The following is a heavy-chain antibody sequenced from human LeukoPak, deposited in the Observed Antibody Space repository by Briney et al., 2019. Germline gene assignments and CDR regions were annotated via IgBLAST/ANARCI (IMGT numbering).Heavy chain of an antibody. Sequence: GGSLRLSCSASGFTFSNYDMNWSRQAPGKGLEYVSAISSSGGTTYSADSVKGRFTISRDNSKNSLYVQMSSLRVEDTAVYYCLKGGRLIAAPLDYWGQGTLVTVSS. J-gene: IGHJ4*02. CDR1: GFTFSNYD. CDR2: ISSSGGTT. V-gene: IGHV3-64*05. CDR3: LKGGRLIAAPLDY. D-gene: IGHD6-13*01.